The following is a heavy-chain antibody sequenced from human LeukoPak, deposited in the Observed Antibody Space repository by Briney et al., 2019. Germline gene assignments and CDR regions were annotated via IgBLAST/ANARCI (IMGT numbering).Heavy chain of an antibody. CDR2: IYYSGST. D-gene: IGHD2-21*01. CDR3: ARGTTGLISNNWFDP. J-gene: IGHJ5*02. V-gene: IGHV4-39*07. Sequence: SETLSLTCTVSGGSISSSSYYWGWIRQPPGKGLEWIGSIYYSGSTYYNPCLKSRVTISVDTSKNQFSLKLSSVTAADTAVYYCARGTTGLISNNWFDPWGQGTLVTVSS. CDR1: GGSISSSSYY.